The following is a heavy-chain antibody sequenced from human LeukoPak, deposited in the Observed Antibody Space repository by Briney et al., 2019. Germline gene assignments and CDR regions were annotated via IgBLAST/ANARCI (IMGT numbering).Heavy chain of an antibody. CDR1: GGSFSGYY. J-gene: IGHJ4*02. CDR2: IDHSGSS. Sequence: SETLSLTCAVYGGSFSGYYWSWVRQPPGKGLEWIGEIDHSGSSNYNPSLKSRVTISVDTSKNQFSLKLSSVTAADTAVYYCARVWYGGKSGPDYWGQGTLVTVSS. V-gene: IGHV4-34*01. D-gene: IGHD4-23*01. CDR3: ARVWYGGKSGPDY.